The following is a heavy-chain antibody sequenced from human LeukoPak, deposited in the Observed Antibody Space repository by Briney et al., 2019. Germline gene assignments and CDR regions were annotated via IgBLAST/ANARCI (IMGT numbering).Heavy chain of an antibody. CDR2: ISSSSSTI. Sequence: GGSLRLSCAAPGFTFSDYSMNWVRQAPGKGLEWVSYISSSSSTIQHAHSVKGRFTISRDNAKNSLYLQMNSLRDEDTAVYYCARANPPIVWGQGTLVTVSS. CDR3: ARANPPIV. V-gene: IGHV3-48*02. J-gene: IGHJ4*02. CDR1: GFTFSDYS. D-gene: IGHD3-16*02.